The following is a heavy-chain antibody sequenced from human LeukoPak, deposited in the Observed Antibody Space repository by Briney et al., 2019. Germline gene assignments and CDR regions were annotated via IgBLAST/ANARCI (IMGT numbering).Heavy chain of an antibody. D-gene: IGHD3-3*01. J-gene: IGHJ4*02. Sequence: SETLSLTCAVYGGSFSGYYWSWIRQPPGKGLEWIGEINHSGSTNYNPSLKSRVTISVDTSKNQLSLKLSSVTAADTAVYYCARPRSGYYFDYWGQGTLVTVSS. V-gene: IGHV4-34*01. CDR3: ARPRSGYYFDY. CDR2: INHSGST. CDR1: GGSFSGYY.